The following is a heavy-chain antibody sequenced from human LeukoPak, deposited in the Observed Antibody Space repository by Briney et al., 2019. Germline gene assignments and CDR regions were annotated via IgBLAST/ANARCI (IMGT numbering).Heavy chain of an antibody. CDR3: ARNGDYGGYYYYMDV. D-gene: IGHD4-17*01. CDR1: GYTFTSYY. CDR2: INPSGGSA. V-gene: IGHV1-46*01. Sequence: ASVKVSCKVSGYTFTSYYMHWVRQAPGQGLEWMGIINPSGGSASYAQKFQGRVTMTRDTSTSTVYMELSSLRSEDTAVYYCARNGDYGGYYYYMDVWGKGTTVTISS. J-gene: IGHJ6*03.